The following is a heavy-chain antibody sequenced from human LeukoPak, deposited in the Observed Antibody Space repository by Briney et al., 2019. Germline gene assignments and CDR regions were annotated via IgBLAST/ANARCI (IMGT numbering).Heavy chain of an antibody. CDR2: IHQHGSKE. CDR3: ARGQVAMVRGVIIDY. CDR1: GVTFSTYW. V-gene: IGHV3-7*03. D-gene: IGHD3-10*01. Sequence: GGSLRLSCAASGVTFSTYWMSWVRQAPGKGLEWVANIHQHGSKENYVDSVKGRFTISRDNAKNSVFLQMNSLRAEDTALYYCARGQVAMVRGVIIDYWGQGTLVTVSS. J-gene: IGHJ4*02.